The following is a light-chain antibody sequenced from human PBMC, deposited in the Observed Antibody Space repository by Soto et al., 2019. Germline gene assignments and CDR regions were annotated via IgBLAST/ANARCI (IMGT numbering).Light chain of an antibody. CDR1: QSVGSN. V-gene: IGKV3-15*01. Sequence: EIVMTQSPATLSVSPGERASLSCRASQSVGSNLAWYQQTAGQAPRLLIYGASTRATGIPARFSGSGSGTEFTRTISSLQSEDFAVYSCQQSTNWPYTFGQGTKLEIK. CDR2: GAS. J-gene: IGKJ2*01. CDR3: QQSTNWPYT.